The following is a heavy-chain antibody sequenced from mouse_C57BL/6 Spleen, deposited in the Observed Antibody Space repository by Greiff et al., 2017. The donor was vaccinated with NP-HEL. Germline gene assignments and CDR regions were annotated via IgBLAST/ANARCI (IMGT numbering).Heavy chain of an antibody. CDR1: GFTFSDFY. J-gene: IGHJ4*01. V-gene: IGHV7-1*01. Sequence: EVKLMESGGGLVQSGRSLRLSCATSGFTFSDFYMEWVRQAPGKGLEWIAASRNKANDYTTEYSASVKGRFIVSRDTSQSILYLQNNALRTEDTAIYYCARDASYGYGYAMDYWGQGTSVTVSS. CDR3: ARDASYGYGYAMDY. CDR2: SRNKANDYTT. D-gene: IGHD2-2*01.